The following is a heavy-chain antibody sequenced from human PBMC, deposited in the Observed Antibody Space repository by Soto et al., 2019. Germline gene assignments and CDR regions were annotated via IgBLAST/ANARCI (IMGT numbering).Heavy chain of an antibody. CDR3: TRRWDIVVVPAAIEYYYGMDV. CDR2: IRSKANSYAT. CDR1: GFTFSGSA. J-gene: IGHJ6*02. D-gene: IGHD2-2*01. V-gene: IGHV3-73*01. Sequence: GGSLRLSCAASGFTFSGSAMHWVRQASGKGLEWVGRIRSKANSYATAYAASVKGRFTISRDDSKNTAYLQMNSLKTEDTAVYYCTRRWDIVVVPAAIEYYYGMDVWGQGTTVTVSS.